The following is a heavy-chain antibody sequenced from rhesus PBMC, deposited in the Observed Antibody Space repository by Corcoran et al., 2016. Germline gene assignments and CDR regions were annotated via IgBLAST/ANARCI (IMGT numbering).Heavy chain of an antibody. CDR2: ITSGGGTT. D-gene: IGHD4-29*01. CDR3: AKDLATVADTGDY. V-gene: IGHV3S42*01. CDR1: GFTFSSYW. Sequence: EVQLVESGGGLAKPGGSLRLSCAASGFTFSSYWMNWVRQTPGKGLEWISAITSGGGTTDYADAVKGRFTISRDNSKNTLSLQMNSLRAEDTAVYYCAKDLATVADTGDYWGQGVLVTVSS. J-gene: IGHJ4*01.